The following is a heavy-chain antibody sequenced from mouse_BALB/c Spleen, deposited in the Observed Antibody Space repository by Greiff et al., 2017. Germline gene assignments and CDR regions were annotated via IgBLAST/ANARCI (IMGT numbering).Heavy chain of an antibody. Sequence: VQLQQSGPGLVAPSQSLSITCTVSGFSLTSYGVHWVRQPPGKGLEWLGVIWAGGSTNYNSALMSRLSISKDNSKSQVFLKMNSLQTDDTAMYYCARAGDYYGNYVYFDYWGQGTTLTVSS. CDR3: ARAGDYYGNYVYFDY. CDR2: IWAGGST. V-gene: IGHV2-9*02. CDR1: GFSLTSYG. J-gene: IGHJ2*01. D-gene: IGHD2-1*01.